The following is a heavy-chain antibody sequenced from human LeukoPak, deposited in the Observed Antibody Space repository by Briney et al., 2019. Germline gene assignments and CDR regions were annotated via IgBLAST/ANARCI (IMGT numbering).Heavy chain of an antibody. V-gene: IGHV3-23*01. CDR3: AKRVGIAVAGPGDH. J-gene: IGHJ5*02. Sequence: SGGSLRLSCAASGFTFSSYAMSWVRQAPGKGLEWVSGIIATGDSTDYADSVKGRFTISRDNSKNTLYLQMSSLRAEDTAVYYCAKRVGIAVAGPGDHWGQGTLVIVSS. CDR2: IIATGDST. D-gene: IGHD6-19*01. CDR1: GFTFSSYA.